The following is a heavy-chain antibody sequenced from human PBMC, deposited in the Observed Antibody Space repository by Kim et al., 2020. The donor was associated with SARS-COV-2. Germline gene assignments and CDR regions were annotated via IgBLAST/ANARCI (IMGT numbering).Heavy chain of an antibody. Sequence: GGSLRLSCAASGFTFSGSAMHGVRQASGKGLEWVGRIRSKANSYATAYAASVKGRFTISRDDSKTTAYLQLNSLKTEDTAGYYCTRVPGTTLVCGDAFD. V-gene: IGHV3-73*01. CDR2: IRSKANSYAT. J-gene: IGHJ3*02. D-gene: IGHD1-1*01. CDR3: TRVPGTTLVCGDAFD. CDR1: GFTFSGSA.